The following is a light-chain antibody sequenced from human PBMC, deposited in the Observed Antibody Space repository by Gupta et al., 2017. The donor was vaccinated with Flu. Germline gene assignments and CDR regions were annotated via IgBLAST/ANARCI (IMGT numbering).Light chain of an antibody. CDR1: SSDVGSFNL. J-gene: IGLJ3*02. V-gene: IGLV2-23*02. CDR3: CSYAGSSTVV. CDR2: DVT. Sequence: QSALTQPASVSGSPRQSITIHCTGTSSDVGSFNLVSWYQQHPGKAPKLMIYDVTERPSGISNRFSGSKSGNTASLSISGLQAEDEADYYCCSYAGSSTVVFGGGTRLTVL.